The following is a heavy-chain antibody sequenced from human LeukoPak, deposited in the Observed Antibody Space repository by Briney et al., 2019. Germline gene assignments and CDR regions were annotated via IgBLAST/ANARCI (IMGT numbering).Heavy chain of an antibody. J-gene: IGHJ4*02. Sequence: GGSLRLSCAASGFTFSGYGMHWVRQAPGKGLEWVAFIQYDGSNKYYADSVKGRFTISRDNSKNTLYLQMNSLRAEDTAVYYCASVLWFGGIFFDYWGQGTLVTVSS. CDR3: ASVLWFGGIFFDY. CDR2: IQYDGSNK. D-gene: IGHD3-10*01. CDR1: GFTFSGYG. V-gene: IGHV3-30*02.